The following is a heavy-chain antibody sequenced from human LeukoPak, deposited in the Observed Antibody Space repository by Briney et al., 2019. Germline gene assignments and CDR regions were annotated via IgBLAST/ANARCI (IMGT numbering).Heavy chain of an antibody. D-gene: IGHD2-21*01. Sequence: SETLSLTCTVSGGSISSYDWTWIRQPAGKGLEWIGRVYTSGTTKYNPSLRGRVTMSVDMSTKQFSLNLSSVTAADTAVYYCVTTHVGGAVDWNVFDIWGQGTLVTVSS. CDR1: GGSISSYD. J-gene: IGHJ3*02. CDR2: VYTSGTT. V-gene: IGHV4-4*07. CDR3: VTTHVGGAVDWNVFDI.